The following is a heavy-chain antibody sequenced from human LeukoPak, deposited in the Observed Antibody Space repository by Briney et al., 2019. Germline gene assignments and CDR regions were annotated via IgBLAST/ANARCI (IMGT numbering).Heavy chain of an antibody. CDR2: ISYDGSNK. J-gene: IGHJ4*02. Sequence: GGSLRLSCAASGFTFSSYAMHWVRQAPGKGLEGVAVISYDGSNKYYADSVKGRFTISRDNSKNTLYLQMNSLRAEDTAVYYCARGRRGSPAVTFDYWGQGTLVTVSS. V-gene: IGHV3-30-3*01. CDR3: ARGRRGSPAVTFDY. D-gene: IGHD2-2*01. CDR1: GFTFSSYA.